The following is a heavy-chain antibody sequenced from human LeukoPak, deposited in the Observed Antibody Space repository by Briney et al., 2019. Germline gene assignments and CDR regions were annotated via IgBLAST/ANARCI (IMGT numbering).Heavy chain of an antibody. J-gene: IGHJ4*02. CDR1: GFTFSDST. CDR2: IRRKVYGGTA. V-gene: IGHV3-49*03. Sequence: PGGSLRLSCAASGFTFSDSTMSWYRQAPGKGLEWVGFIRRKVYGGTAEYAASVKGRFTISRDDSKSIAYLQMDSLKIEDSAVYYCTRGQGLCYWGQGTLVIVSS. D-gene: IGHD3/OR15-3a*01. CDR3: TRGQGLCY.